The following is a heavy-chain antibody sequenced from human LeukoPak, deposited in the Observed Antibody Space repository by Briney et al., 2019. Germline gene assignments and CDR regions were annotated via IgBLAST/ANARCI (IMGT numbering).Heavy chain of an antibody. D-gene: IGHD2-8*01. CDR3: ARVYGPIDY. CDR1: GCTFTTYD. Sequence: ASVKVSCKTSGCTFTTYDINWVRQATGQGLEWMGWMNPKSGNSGYAQKFQGRVTMTRDTSISTAYMELSSLTSEDTAVYYCARVYGPIDYWGQGTLVTVSS. J-gene: IGHJ4*02. CDR2: MNPKSGNS. V-gene: IGHV1-8*01.